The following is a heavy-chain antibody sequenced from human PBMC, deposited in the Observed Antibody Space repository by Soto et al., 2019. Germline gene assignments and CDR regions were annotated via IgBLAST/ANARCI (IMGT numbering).Heavy chain of an antibody. CDR1: GFTFSSYD. CDR3: ARFSYDSSGYHYGMDV. V-gene: IGHV3-13*05. D-gene: IGHD3-22*01. CDR2: IGTAGDP. J-gene: IGHJ6*02. Sequence: PGGSLRLSCAASGFTFSSYDMHWVRQATGKGLEWVSAIGTAGDPYYPGSVKGRFTISRENAKNSLYLQMNSLRAGDTAAYYCARFSYDSSGYHYGMDVWGQGTTVTVSS.